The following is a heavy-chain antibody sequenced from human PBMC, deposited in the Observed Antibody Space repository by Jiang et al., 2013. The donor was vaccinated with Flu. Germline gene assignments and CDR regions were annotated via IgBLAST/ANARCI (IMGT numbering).Heavy chain of an antibody. D-gene: IGHD3-10*01. CDR1: GFTFTPYG. J-gene: IGHJ4*02. V-gene: IGHV3-33*05. CDR2: ISYDGSNK. CDR3: AKARGNDYYGSGSYLDY. Sequence: VQLVESGGGVVQPGRSLRLSCAASGFTFTPYGMHWVRQAPGKGLEWVAVISYDGSNKYYADSVKGRFTISRDNSKNTLYLQMNSLRAEDTAVYYCAKARGNDYYGSGSYLDYWGQGTLV.